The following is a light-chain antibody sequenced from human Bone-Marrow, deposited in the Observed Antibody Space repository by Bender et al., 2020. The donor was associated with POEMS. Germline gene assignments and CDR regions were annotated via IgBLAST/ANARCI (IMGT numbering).Light chain of an antibody. J-gene: IGLJ3*02. V-gene: IGLV1-44*01. Sequence: QSVLTQPPSASGTPGQRVTISCSGGSSNIGAHAVNWYQHLPGTAPRLLFYRNNQRPSEVPDRFSGSRSGTSASLAISGLQSEDEADYYCAVWDDSLNGWVFGGGTKLTVL. CDR3: AVWDDSLNGWV. CDR1: SSNIGAHA. CDR2: RNN.